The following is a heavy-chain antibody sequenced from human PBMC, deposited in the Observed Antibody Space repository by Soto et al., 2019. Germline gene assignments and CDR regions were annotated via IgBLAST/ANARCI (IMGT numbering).Heavy chain of an antibody. D-gene: IGHD3-22*01. Sequence: PGVSLRLSCAASGFTFSSYAMHWVRQAPGKGLEWVALISYDGSDKDYADSVKGRFTISRDNSRNTLFLQMNSLRAEDTAVYYCARDYYKYYDSSGYYRSTPYCGQGILVTVSS. CDR3: ARDYYKYYDSSGYYRSTPY. J-gene: IGHJ4*02. CDR1: GFTFSSYA. CDR2: ISYDGSDK. V-gene: IGHV3-30-3*01.